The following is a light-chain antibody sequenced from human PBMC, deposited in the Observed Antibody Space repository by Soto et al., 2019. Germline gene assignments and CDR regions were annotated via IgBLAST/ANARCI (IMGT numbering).Light chain of an antibody. CDR1: QSVGSY. CDR2: GAS. V-gene: IGKV1-39*01. Sequence: DIQLAQSPSSLAASVGDRVTITCRASQSVGSYLNWYQQNPGKGPTLLIYGASAVQSGVPSRFSGSGSGTDFTLTISSLQPEDFATYFCQQSYTTPLTFGGGTKVDIK. J-gene: IGKJ4*01. CDR3: QQSYTTPLT.